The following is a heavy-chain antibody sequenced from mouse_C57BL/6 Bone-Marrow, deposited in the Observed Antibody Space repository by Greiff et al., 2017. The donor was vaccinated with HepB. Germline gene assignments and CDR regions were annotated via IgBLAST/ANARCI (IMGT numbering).Heavy chain of an antibody. V-gene: IGHV1-22*01. CDR2: INPNNGGT. J-gene: IGHJ2*01. Sequence: EVQLQESGPELVKPGASVKMSCKASGYTFTDYNMHWVKQSHGKSLEWIGYINPNNGGTSYNQKFKGKATLTVNKSSSTAYMEIRSLTTEYSAVYYCARKTQLGPRVYFDYWGQGTTLTVSS. D-gene: IGHD4-1*02. CDR3: ARKTQLGPRVYFDY. CDR1: GYTFTDYN.